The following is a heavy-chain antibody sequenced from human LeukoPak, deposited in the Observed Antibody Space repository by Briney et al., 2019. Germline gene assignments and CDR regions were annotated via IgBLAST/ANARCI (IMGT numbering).Heavy chain of an antibody. CDR3: ARASFWESPINWFAP. J-gene: IGHJ5*02. Sequence: ASVKVSCKASGYTFSDYYMHWVRQAPGQGLEWMGWINPNSGGTNHAQKFQGRVTMTRDTSISTAYMELSRLTSDDTAVYYCARASFWESPINWFAPWGQGTLVTVSS. CDR2: INPNSGGT. V-gene: IGHV1-2*02. CDR1: GYTFSDYY. D-gene: IGHD3-16*01.